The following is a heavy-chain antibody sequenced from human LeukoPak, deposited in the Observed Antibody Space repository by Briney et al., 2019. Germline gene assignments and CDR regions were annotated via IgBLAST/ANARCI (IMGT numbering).Heavy chain of an antibody. Sequence: PSETLSLTCAVSGGSFSSIAYSWTWIRQPPGKGLEWIGYIYYSGSTNYNPSLKSRVTISVETSKNEFSLKLRSVTAADTAVYYCARVTGYRIEDYFDYWGQGTLVTVSS. CDR2: IYYSGST. V-gene: IGHV4-61*08. J-gene: IGHJ4*02. D-gene: IGHD6-13*01. CDR3: ARVTGYRIEDYFDY. CDR1: GGSFSSIAYS.